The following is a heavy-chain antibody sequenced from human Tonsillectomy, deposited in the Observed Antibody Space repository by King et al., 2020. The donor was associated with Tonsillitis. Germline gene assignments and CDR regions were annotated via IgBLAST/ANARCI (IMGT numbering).Heavy chain of an antibody. V-gene: IGHV3-23*04. CDR3: AQVSPTTVLTRGAFDY. CDR2: ISGSGGST. D-gene: IGHD4-23*01. CDR1: GFTFSSYA. Sequence: VQLVESGGGLVQPGGSLRLSCAASGFTFSSYAMSWVRQAPGKGLEWGSAISGSGGSTYYADSVKGRFTISRENSKNTLYLQMNSLRAEDTAVYYCAQVSPTTVLTRGAFDYWGQGTLVTVSS. J-gene: IGHJ4*02.